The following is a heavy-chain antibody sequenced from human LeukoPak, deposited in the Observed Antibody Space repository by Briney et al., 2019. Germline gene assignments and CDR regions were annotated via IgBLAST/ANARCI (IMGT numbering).Heavy chain of an antibody. D-gene: IGHD1-26*01. CDR1: GYTFTSYY. Sequence: GASVKVSCKASGYTFTSYYMHWVRQAPGQGLEWMGIINPSGGSASYAQKFQGRVTMTRDTSTSTVYMELSSLRFEDTAVYYCAREVRPSYYRRGWFDPWGQGTLVTVSS. CDR3: AREVRPSYYRRGWFDP. J-gene: IGHJ5*02. CDR2: INPSGGSA. V-gene: IGHV1-46*01.